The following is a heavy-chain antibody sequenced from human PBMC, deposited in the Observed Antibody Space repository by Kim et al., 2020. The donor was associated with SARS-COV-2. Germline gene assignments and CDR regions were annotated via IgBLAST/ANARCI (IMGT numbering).Heavy chain of an antibody. CDR1: GFTFSSYG. V-gene: IGHV3-33*01. J-gene: IGHJ4*02. CDR3: ARTPLYCSGSSCYVLEY. D-gene: IGHD2-15*01. Sequence: GGSLRLSCAASGFTFSSYGMHWVRQAPGKGLEWVAVIWYDGSSKYYAESVKGRFTISRDNSKNTLYLQMNSLRAEETAVYYCARTPLYCSGSSCYVLEYWGQGTLVTVSS. CDR2: IWYDGSSK.